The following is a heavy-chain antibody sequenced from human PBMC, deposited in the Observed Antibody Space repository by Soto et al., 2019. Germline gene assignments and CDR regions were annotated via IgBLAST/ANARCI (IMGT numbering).Heavy chain of an antibody. J-gene: IGHJ6*03. CDR1: GFSFRYYW. D-gene: IGHD1-1*01. CDR2: IKQDGSEK. Sequence: GGSLILSCAASGFSFRYYWMTWVRQAPGKGLDWVANIKQDGSEKYYLDSLKGRFTISRDNAKNSVYLLMNSLRAEDTAVYYCARGKDGRRAGTYYFDMDVWGKGTTVTVSS. CDR3: ARGKDGRRAGTYYFDMDV. V-gene: IGHV3-7*01.